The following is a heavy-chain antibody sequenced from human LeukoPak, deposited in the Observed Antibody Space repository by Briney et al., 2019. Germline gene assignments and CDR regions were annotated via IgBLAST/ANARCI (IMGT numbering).Heavy chain of an antibody. Sequence: PGGSLRVSCAASGFTFSNYALSWVRQAPGKGLECVSAISGSGGSTYSADSVKGRFTISRDNSKNTLYLQMNSLRAEDTAVYYCVRGVRITPSYYYYGMDVWGQGTTVTVSS. CDR3: VRGVRITPSYYYYGMDV. CDR1: GFTFSNYA. CDR2: ISGSGGST. V-gene: IGHV3-23*01. D-gene: IGHD3-10*01. J-gene: IGHJ6*02.